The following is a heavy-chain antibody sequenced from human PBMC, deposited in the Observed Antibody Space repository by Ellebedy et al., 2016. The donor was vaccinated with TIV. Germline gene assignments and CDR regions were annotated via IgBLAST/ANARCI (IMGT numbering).Heavy chain of an antibody. Sequence: GGSLRLXCAASGFPFINYAMSWVRQTPWKGLEWVSAISGAGGTTYYADSVKGRFTISRDNPKNILYLQMSSLRAEDMAVYYCARDPHGGYLDVWGKGTTVTVSS. CDR1: GFPFINYA. CDR3: ARDPHGGYLDV. D-gene: IGHD2-15*01. CDR2: ISGAGGTT. J-gene: IGHJ6*03. V-gene: IGHV3-23*01.